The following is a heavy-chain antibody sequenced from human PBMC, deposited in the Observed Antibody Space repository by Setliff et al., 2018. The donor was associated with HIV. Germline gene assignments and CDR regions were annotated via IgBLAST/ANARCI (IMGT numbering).Heavy chain of an antibody. CDR1: GYTFTSYG. Sequence: ASVKVSCKASGYTFTSYGISWVRQAPGQGLEWMGWITPFNGNTNYAQKLQGRVTMTTDTSTSTAYMELRSLRSDDTAVYYCARRGDSYGLDPIYYYYYYMDVWGKGTTVTVSS. D-gene: IGHD5-18*01. CDR3: ARRGDSYGLDPIYYYYYYMDV. CDR2: ITPFNGNT. J-gene: IGHJ6*03. V-gene: IGHV1-18*01.